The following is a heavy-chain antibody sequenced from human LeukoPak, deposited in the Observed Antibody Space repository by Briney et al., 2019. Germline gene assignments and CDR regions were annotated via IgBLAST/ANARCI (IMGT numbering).Heavy chain of an antibody. CDR1: GGSIRSYY. CDR2: ISYSGST. CDR3: ARDRSGLVY. Sequence: SPSETLSLTCIVSGGSIRSYYWSWIRQPPRRGLEWIGYISYSGSTNYNPSLKSRVTMSVDTSKNQFSLNLSSVSAADTAVYYCARDRSGLVYWGQGTLVTVSS. J-gene: IGHJ4*02. D-gene: IGHD2-15*01. V-gene: IGHV4-59*13.